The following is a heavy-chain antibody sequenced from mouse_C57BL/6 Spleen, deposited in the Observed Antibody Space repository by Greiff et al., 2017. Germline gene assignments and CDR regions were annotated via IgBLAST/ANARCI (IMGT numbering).Heavy chain of an antibody. CDR3: ARSEYYGSSWRDY. Sequence: VQLQESGAELVKPGASVKISCKASGYAFSSYWMNWVKQRPGKGLEWIGQIYPGDGDTNYNGKFKGKATLTADKSSSTAYMQLSSLTSEDSAVYFCARSEYYGSSWRDYWGQGTTLTVSS. CDR2: IYPGDGDT. CDR1: GYAFSSYW. V-gene: IGHV1-80*01. J-gene: IGHJ2*01. D-gene: IGHD1-1*01.